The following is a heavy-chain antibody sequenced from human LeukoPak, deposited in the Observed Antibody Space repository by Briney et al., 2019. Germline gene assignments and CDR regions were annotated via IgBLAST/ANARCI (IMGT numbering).Heavy chain of an antibody. V-gene: IGHV4-4*07. CDR2: IYTSGST. Sequence: PSQTLSLTWTVSGGSISSYYWRWIRQPAGKGLEWIGRIYTSGSTNYNPSLKRRITMSVDASKNQFSLKLSSVTAADTAVYYCARGSEYYYCSSTSCEDDAFDIWGQGTMVTVSS. D-gene: IGHD2-2*01. J-gene: IGHJ3*02. CDR1: GGSISSYY. CDR3: ARGSEYYYCSSTSCEDDAFDI.